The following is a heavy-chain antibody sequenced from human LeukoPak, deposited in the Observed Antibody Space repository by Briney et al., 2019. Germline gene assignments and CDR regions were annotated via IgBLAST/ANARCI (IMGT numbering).Heavy chain of an antibody. CDR1: GGSISTYY. CDR3: ARAPGVMTAFDY. V-gene: IGHV4-59*01. J-gene: IGHJ4*02. Sequence: TSETLSLTSTVSGGSISTYYWRWIRQPPGKGLEWIAFIYYSGSTNYNPSLRSRVTISVETSKNQFSLKLSSVTAADTAVYYCARAPGVMTAFDYWGQGALVTVSS. D-gene: IGHD2-21*02. CDR2: IYYSGST.